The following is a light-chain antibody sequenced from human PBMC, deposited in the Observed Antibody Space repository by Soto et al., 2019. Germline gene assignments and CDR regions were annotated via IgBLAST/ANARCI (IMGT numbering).Light chain of an antibody. Sequence: ENVLTQSPGILSLSPGERATLSCGASHSVTNNYIAWYQQKPGQAPRLLIFGASDRATGIPDRFSSGGSGTYFTLTISRLEPEDFAVYYCQQYGNSPRTFGQGTKLEIK. CDR2: GAS. CDR3: QQYGNSPRT. J-gene: IGKJ2*02. CDR1: HSVTNNY. V-gene: IGKV3-20*01.